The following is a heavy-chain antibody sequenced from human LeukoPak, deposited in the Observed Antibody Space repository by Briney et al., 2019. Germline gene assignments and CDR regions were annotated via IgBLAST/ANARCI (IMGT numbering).Heavy chain of an antibody. Sequence: SETLSLTCTVSGGSISSYYWSWIRQPPGKGLEWIGYIYYSGSTNYNPSLKSRVTISVDTSKNQFSLKLSSVTAADTAVYYCARHARAWFGEFGILFDPWGQGTLVTVSS. J-gene: IGHJ5*02. CDR3: ARHARAWFGEFGILFDP. CDR2: IYYSGST. CDR1: GGSISSYY. V-gene: IGHV4-59*08. D-gene: IGHD3-10*01.